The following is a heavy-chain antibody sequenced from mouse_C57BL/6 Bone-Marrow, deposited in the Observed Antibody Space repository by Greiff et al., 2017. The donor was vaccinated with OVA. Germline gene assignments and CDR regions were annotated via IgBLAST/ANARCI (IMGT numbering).Heavy chain of an antibody. CDR3: TRDDYDYYAMDY. CDR2: IDPETGGT. V-gene: IGHV1-15*01. CDR1: GYTFTDYE. D-gene: IGHD2-4*01. J-gene: IGHJ4*01. Sequence: VHLVESGAELVRPGASVTLSCKASGYTFTDYEMHWVKQTPVHGLEWIGAIDPETGGTAYNQKFKGKAILTADKSSSTAYMELRSLTSEDSAVYYCTRDDYDYYAMDYWGQGTSVTVSS.